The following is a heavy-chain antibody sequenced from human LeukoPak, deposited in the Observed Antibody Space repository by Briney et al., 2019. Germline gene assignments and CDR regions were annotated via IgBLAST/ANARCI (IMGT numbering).Heavy chain of an antibody. CDR2: IYYSGST. CDR3: ARALYYYGSGSHNYYFDY. J-gene: IGHJ4*02. D-gene: IGHD3-10*01. V-gene: IGHV4-59*01. CDR1: GGSISSYY. Sequence: SETLSLTCTASGGSISSYYWSWIRQPPGKGLGWIGYIYYSGSTNYNPSLKSRVTISVDTSKNQFSLKLSSVTAADTAVYYCARALYYYGSGSHNYYFDYWGQGTLVTVSS.